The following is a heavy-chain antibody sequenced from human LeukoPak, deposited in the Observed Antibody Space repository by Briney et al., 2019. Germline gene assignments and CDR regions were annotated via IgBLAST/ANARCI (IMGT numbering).Heavy chain of an antibody. CDR1: GYTFTSYG. J-gene: IGHJ3*02. Sequence: GASVKVSCKASGYTFTSYGISWVRQAPGQGLEWMGWISAYNGNTNYAQKLQGRVTMTTDTSTNTAYMELRSLRSDDTAVYYCARVVLAYDSKGGDAFDIWGQGTMVTVSS. V-gene: IGHV1-18*01. CDR3: ARVVLAYDSKGGDAFDI. CDR2: ISAYNGNT. D-gene: IGHD3-22*01.